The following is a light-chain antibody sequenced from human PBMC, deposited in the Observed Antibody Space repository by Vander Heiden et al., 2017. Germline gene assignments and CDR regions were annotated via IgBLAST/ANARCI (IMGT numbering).Light chain of an antibody. CDR2: GNS. J-gene: IGLJ2*01. CDR1: SSNIGAGYP. V-gene: IGLV1-40*01. CDR3: QSYDSSLSGVV. Sequence: QSVLTQPPSVSGAPGQRVPISCTGTSSNIGAGYPVHWYHHLPGTAPKLLIYGNSNRPSGVPDRFSGSNSGTSASLAITGLQAEDEADYYCQSYDSSLSGVVFGGGTKLTVL.